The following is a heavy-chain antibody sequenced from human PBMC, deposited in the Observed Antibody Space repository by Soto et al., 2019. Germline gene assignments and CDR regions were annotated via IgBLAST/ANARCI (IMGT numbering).Heavy chain of an antibody. Sequence: QVQLVQSGAEVKKPGASVKVSCKASGYTFTSYGISWVRQAPGQGLEWMGWISAYNGNTNYAQKLQGRVTMTTETSTSTAYMELRSLRSDDTAVYYCATLTPISSGSYYIARAYNYYYGMDVWGQGTTVTVSS. CDR1: GYTFTSYG. V-gene: IGHV1-18*01. D-gene: IGHD3-10*01. J-gene: IGHJ6*02. CDR2: ISAYNGNT. CDR3: ATLTPISSGSYYIARAYNYYYGMDV.